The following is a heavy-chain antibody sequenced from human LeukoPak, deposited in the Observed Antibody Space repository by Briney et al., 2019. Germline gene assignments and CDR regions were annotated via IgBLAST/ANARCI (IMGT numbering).Heavy chain of an antibody. CDR1: GGSFSGYY. CDR2: INHSGST. CDR3: ASTHYYDSSGYYLDAFDI. V-gene: IGHV4-34*01. D-gene: IGHD3-22*01. J-gene: IGHJ3*02. Sequence: SETLSPTCAVYGGSFSGYYWSWIRQPPGKGLEWIGEINHSGSTNYNPSLKSRVTISVDTSKNQFSLKLSSVTAADTAVYYCASTHYYDSSGYYLDAFDIWGQGTMVTVPS.